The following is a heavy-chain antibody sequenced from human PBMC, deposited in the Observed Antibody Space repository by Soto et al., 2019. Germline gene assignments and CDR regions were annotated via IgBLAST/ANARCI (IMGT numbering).Heavy chain of an antibody. CDR3: ARQPTTVTTVGAFDI. CDR1: GGSIVSGSYC. J-gene: IGHJ3*02. D-gene: IGHD4-17*01. V-gene: IGHV4-39*01. Sequence: PSETLSLTCTVSGGSIVSGSYCCDWIRQPPGKGLELIGSFYYSGSTYYNPSLKSRVTISVDTSKNQFSLKLSSVTATDTAVYYCARQPTTVTTVGAFDIWGQGTMVTVSS. CDR2: FYYSGST.